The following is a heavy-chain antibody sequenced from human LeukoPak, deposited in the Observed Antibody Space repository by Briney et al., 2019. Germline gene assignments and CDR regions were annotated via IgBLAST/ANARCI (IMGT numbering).Heavy chain of an antibody. D-gene: IGHD6-13*01. J-gene: IGHJ4*02. Sequence: GGSLRLSCAASGFTFSNYAMSWVRQPPARGLEWVSSIRGGGETFYADSVKGRFTISRHNTKNTLYLQMNSLRAEDTAVYYCSSSSPTSYTDYWGQGTLVTVSS. CDR1: GFTFSNYA. V-gene: IGHV3-23*01. CDR2: IRGGGET. CDR3: SSSSPTSYTDY.